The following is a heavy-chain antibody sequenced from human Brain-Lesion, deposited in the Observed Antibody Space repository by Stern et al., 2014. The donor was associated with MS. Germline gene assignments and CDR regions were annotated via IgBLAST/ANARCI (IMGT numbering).Heavy chain of an antibody. V-gene: IGHV3-23*04. J-gene: IGHJ3*02. CDR2: IRPSGGST. CDR1: GFRFSSYA. D-gene: IGHD3-16*02. Sequence: EVQLVESGGGFVQPGGSLRLSCAASGFRFSSYAMSWVRQTPGKGLEWVSGIRPSGGSTYYADSVKGRFTISRDKSKNTLFLQMNSLRAEDTAVYYCAKGVWGSYLNAFDMWGQGTMVTVSS. CDR3: AKGVWGSYLNAFDM.